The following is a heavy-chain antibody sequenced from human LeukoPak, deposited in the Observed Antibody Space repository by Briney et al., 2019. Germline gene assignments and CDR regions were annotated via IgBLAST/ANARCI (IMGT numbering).Heavy chain of an antibody. J-gene: IGHJ3*02. V-gene: IGHV4-4*07. D-gene: IGHD3-22*01. CDR2: IYTSGST. Sequence: SETLSLTCTVSGGSISSYYWSWIRQPAGKGLEWIGRIYTSGSTNYNPSLKSRVTMSVDTSKNQFSLKLSSVTAADTAVYYCARDLQYYDSSGYSHAFDIWGQGTMVTVSS. CDR1: GGSISSYY. CDR3: ARDLQYYDSSGYSHAFDI.